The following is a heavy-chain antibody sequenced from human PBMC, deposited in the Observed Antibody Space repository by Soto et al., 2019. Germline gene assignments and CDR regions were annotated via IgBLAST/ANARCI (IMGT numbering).Heavy chain of an antibody. D-gene: IGHD3-10*01. CDR1: GGSISSGGYY. Sequence: NPSETLSLTCTVSGGSISSGGYYWSWIRQHPGKGLEWIGYIYYSGSTYYNPSLKSRVTISVDTSKNQFSLKLSSVTAADTAVYYCARDRRYYGSGSYGDYYYYGMDVWGQGTTVTVSS. CDR3: ARDRRYYGSGSYGDYYYYGMDV. V-gene: IGHV4-31*03. J-gene: IGHJ6*02. CDR2: IYYSGST.